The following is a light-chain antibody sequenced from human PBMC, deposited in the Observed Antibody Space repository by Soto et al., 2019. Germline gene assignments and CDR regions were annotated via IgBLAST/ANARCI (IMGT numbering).Light chain of an antibody. V-gene: IGLV8-61*01. Sequence: QTVVTQEPSFSVSPGGTVTLTCGLRSGSVSTSYYPSWYQQTPGQAPRTLIYRTNTRSSGVPDRFSGSILGNKAALTITGAQADDEYDYSVLLYMGSCLSTVFGSGTQLTVL. CDR1: SGSVSTSYY. CDR2: RTN. CDR3: LLYMGSCLSTV. J-gene: IGLJ6*01.